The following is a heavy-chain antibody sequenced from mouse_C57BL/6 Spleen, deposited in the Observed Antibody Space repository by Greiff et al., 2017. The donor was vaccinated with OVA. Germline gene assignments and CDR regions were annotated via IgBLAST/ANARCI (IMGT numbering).Heavy chain of an antibody. CDR3: ARDGYDEGYYAMDY. CDR1: GFTFSSYA. V-gene: IGHV5-4*01. D-gene: IGHD2-2*01. Sequence: EVKLQESGGGLVKPGGSLKLSCAASGFTFSSYAMSWVRQTPEKRLEWVATISDGGSYTYYPDNVKGRFTISRDNAKNNLYLQMSHLKSEDTAMYYCARDGYDEGYYAMDYWGQGTSVTVSS. J-gene: IGHJ4*01. CDR2: ISDGGSYT.